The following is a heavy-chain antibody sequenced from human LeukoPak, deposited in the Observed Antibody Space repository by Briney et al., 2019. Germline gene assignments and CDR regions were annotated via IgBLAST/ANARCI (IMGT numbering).Heavy chain of an antibody. CDR2: INPNSGFT. D-gene: IGHD2-2*01. Sequence: ASVKVSCKASGYPFTGYYLHWVRQAPGQGLEWMGWINPNSGFTNYAQKFQGKVTMTRDTSISTAYMELSRLRSDDTAVYYCARLADCSSSSCRSFDYWGQGTLVTVSS. J-gene: IGHJ4*02. CDR1: GYPFTGYY. V-gene: IGHV1-2*02. CDR3: ARLADCSSSSCRSFDY.